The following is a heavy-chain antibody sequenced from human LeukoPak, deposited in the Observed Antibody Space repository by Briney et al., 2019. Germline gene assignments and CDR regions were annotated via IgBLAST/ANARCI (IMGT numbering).Heavy chain of an antibody. Sequence: GGSLRLSCAASGFTFSSYSMNWVRQAPGKGREWVSSISSSSSYIYYADSVKGRFTISRYNAKNTLYLQLNSLRAEDTAVYYCAILSSGFDYWGQGTLVTVSS. CDR2: ISSSSSYI. CDR3: AILSSGFDY. V-gene: IGHV3-21*01. J-gene: IGHJ4*02. CDR1: GFTFSSYS. D-gene: IGHD6-19*01.